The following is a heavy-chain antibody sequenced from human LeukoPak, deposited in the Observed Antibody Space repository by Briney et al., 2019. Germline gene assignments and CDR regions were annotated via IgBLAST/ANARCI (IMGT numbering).Heavy chain of an antibody. Sequence: GGSLRLSCAASGFTFSSYWMSWVRQAPGKGLEWVANIKQDGSEKYYVGSVKGRFTISRDNAKNSLYLQMNSLRAEDTAVYYCARDLGSLPTIFGVVIQRYYYYYGMDVWGQGTTVTVSS. V-gene: IGHV3-7*01. J-gene: IGHJ6*02. CDR2: IKQDGSEK. D-gene: IGHD3-3*01. CDR3: ARDLGSLPTIFGVVIQRYYYYYGMDV. CDR1: GFTFSSYW.